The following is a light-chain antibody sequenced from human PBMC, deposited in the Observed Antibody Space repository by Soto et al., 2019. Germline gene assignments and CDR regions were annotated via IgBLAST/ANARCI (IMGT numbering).Light chain of an antibody. CDR2: EVS. CDR3: CSYAGSYTLI. J-gene: IGLJ2*01. Sequence: QSALTQPASVSGSPGQSITISCTGTSSDVGGYNYVSWYQQHPGKAPKLMIYEVSNRPSGVPDRFSGSKSGNTASLTISGLQPDDEAEYFCCSYAGSYTLIFGGGTKLTVL. CDR1: SSDVGGYNY. V-gene: IGLV2-11*01.